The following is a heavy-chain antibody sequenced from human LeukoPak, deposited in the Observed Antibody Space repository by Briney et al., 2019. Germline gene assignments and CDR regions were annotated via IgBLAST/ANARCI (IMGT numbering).Heavy chain of an antibody. CDR3: ARGGYCSGGSCSTNDAFDI. D-gene: IGHD2-15*01. V-gene: IGHV1-46*01. J-gene: IGHJ3*02. CDR1: GYTFTSYY. CDR2: TNPSGGST. Sequence: ASVKVSCKASGYTFTSYYMHWVRQAPGQGLEWMGITNPSGGSTSYAQKFQGRVTMTRDMSTSTVYMELSSLRSEDTAVYYCARGGYCSGGSCSTNDAFDIWGQGTMVTVSS.